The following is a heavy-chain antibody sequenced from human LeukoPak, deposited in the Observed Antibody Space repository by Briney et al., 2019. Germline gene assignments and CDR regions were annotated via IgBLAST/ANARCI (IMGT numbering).Heavy chain of an antibody. CDR3: ARGPSGYHNT. CDR2: ISYDGSNE. V-gene: IGHV3-30*14. D-gene: IGHD5-12*01. J-gene: IGHJ4*02. Sequence: GGSLRLSCAASGFTFSSYVMHWVRQAPGKGLEWVAIISYDGSNEYYADSVKGRFTISRDNSKNTLYLQMNSLRAEDTAVYYCARGPSGYHNTGGQGTLVTVSS. CDR1: GFTFSSYV.